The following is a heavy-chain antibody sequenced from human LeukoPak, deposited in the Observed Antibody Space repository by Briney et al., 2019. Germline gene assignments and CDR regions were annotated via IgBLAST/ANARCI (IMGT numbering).Heavy chain of an antibody. CDR2: IYYSGST. CDR3: ARGGVYSGSYNY. V-gene: IGHV4-59*01. Sequence: SETLSLTCTVSGGSISSYYWSWIRQPPGKGREWIGYIYYSGSTNYNPSLQSRVTISVDTSKNQFSLKLSSVTAADTAVYYCARGGVYSGSYNYWGQGTLVTVSS. D-gene: IGHD1-26*01. J-gene: IGHJ4*02. CDR1: GGSISSYY.